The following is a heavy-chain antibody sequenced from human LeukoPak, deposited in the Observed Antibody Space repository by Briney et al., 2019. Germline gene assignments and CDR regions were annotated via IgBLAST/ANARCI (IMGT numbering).Heavy chain of an antibody. Sequence: WGSLRLSCAASGLIFSKYWMTWVRQAPGKGLEWVASIKPDGSEKYYLDSVKGRFTISRDNARDSLYLQMNSLRDDDTSVYFCARDASALYWGRGTLVTVSS. V-gene: IGHV3-7*01. CDR3: ARDASALY. CDR2: IKPDGSEK. J-gene: IGHJ4*02. CDR1: GLIFSKYW. D-gene: IGHD6-19*01.